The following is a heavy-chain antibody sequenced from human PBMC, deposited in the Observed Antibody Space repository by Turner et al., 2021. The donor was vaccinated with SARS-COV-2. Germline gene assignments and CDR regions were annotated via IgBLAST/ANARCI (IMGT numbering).Heavy chain of an antibody. Sequence: VRLVESGGGLIQPGGSLRLSCAASGFTVRSNYMSWVRQAPGNGREWVSVIDSGGSTYYADSLKGRFTISRDNSKNTLYLQMNSLRAEDTAVEYCARDYGDYYFDYWGQGTLVTVSS. V-gene: IGHV3-53*01. CDR1: GFTVRSNY. D-gene: IGHD4-17*01. CDR3: ARDYGDYYFDY. CDR2: IDSGGST. J-gene: IGHJ4*02.